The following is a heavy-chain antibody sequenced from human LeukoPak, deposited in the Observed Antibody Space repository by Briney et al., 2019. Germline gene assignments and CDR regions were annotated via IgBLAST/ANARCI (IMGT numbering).Heavy chain of an antibody. CDR1: GYTFTSYA. D-gene: IGHD1-26*01. J-gene: IGHJ4*02. CDR2: IIPIFGTA. V-gene: IGHV1-69*13. Sequence: SVKVSCKASGYTFTSYAISWVRQAPGQGLEWMGGIIPIFGTANYAQKFQGRVTITADESTSTAYMELSSLRSEDTAVYYCATGKLSGSYFDYWGQGTLVTVSS. CDR3: ATGKLSGSYFDY.